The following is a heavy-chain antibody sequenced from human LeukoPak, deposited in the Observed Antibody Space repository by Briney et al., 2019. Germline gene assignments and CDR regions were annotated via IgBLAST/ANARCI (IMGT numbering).Heavy chain of an antibody. Sequence: GRSLRLSCAVSGFTFSNYAMHWVRQAPGKGLEWAAVISYHGSNKYYADSVKGRFTISRDNSKSTLYLQMNSLRAEDMALYYCAKDASGSYYEGPFDPWGQGTLVTVSS. V-gene: IGHV3-30-3*01. J-gene: IGHJ5*02. CDR2: ISYHGSNK. CDR3: AKDASGSYYEGPFDP. CDR1: GFTFSNYA. D-gene: IGHD1-26*01.